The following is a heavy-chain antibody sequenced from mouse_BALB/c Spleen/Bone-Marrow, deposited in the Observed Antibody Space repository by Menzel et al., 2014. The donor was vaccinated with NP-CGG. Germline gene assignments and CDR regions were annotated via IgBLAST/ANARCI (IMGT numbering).Heavy chain of an antibody. Sequence: EVQLQQSGGGLVQPGGSLKLSCAASGFDFRSYWMSWVRQAPGKGLEWIGEINPESSTINYTPSLKDKFIISRDNAKNTLYLQMSKVRSEDTALYYCARLGYYGYFVDWGQGTTLTVSS. V-gene: IGHV4-1*02. CDR3: ARLGYYGYFVD. CDR2: INPESSTI. J-gene: IGHJ2*01. D-gene: IGHD2-3*01. CDR1: GFDFRSYW.